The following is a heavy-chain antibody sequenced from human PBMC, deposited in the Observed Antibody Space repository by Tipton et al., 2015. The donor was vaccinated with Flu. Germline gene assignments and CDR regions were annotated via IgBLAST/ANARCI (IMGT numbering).Heavy chain of an antibody. J-gene: IGHJ6*02. D-gene: IGHD3-3*01. CDR3: ASGIATLGDTYYYAMDV. V-gene: IGHV4-39*01. CDR2: IYSLGST. CDR1: GGSVISSGLY. Sequence: TLSLTCSVSGGSVISSGLYWGWVRQPPGKGLEWIGSIYSLGSTYYNSSLRGRVTIYIDTAKNQFSLKLTSVTAADTAVYFCASGIATLGDTYYYAMDVWDQGTTVTVSS.